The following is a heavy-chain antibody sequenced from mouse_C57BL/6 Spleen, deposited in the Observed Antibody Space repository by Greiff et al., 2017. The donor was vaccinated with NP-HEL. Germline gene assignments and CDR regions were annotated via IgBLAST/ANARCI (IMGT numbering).Heavy chain of an antibody. D-gene: IGHD1-1*01. CDR2: IDPSDSYT. V-gene: IGHV1-69*01. J-gene: IGHJ4*01. CDR1: GYTFTSYW. CDR3: ARSNHYGSSPYYAMDY. Sequence: QVQLQQPGAELVMPGASVKLSCKASGYTFTSYWMHWVKQRPGQGLAWIGEIDPSDSYTNYNQKFKGKSTLTVDKSSSTAYMQLSSLTSEDSAVYYCARSNHYGSSPYYAMDYWGQGTSVTVSS.